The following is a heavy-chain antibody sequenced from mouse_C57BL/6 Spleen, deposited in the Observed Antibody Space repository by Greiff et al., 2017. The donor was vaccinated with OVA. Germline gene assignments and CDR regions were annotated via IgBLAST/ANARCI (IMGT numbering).Heavy chain of an antibody. CDR1: GYTFTSYW. J-gene: IGHJ1*03. D-gene: IGHD1-1*01. CDR2: IYPGSGST. Sequence: QVQLKQPGAELVKPGASVKMSCKASGYTFTSYWITWVKQRPGQGLEWIGDIYPGSGSTNYNEKFKSQATLTVDPSSSTAYMQLSSLTSEDSAGYYCARGGDYGSSYGLWYFDVWGTGTTVTVSS. V-gene: IGHV1-55*01. CDR3: ARGGDYGSSYGLWYFDV.